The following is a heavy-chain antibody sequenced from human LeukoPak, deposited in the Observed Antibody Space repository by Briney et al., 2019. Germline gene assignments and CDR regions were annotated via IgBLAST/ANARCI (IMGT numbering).Heavy chain of an antibody. V-gene: IGHV3-30*02. CDR3: AKDSLYIVATIYYYYYMDV. CDR1: GFTFSSYG. D-gene: IGHD5-12*01. Sequence: GGSLRLSCAASGFTFSSYGMHWVRQAPGKGLEWVAFIRYDGSNKYYADSVKGRFTISRDNSKNTLYLQMNSLRAEDTAVYYCAKDSLYIVATIYYYYYMDVWGKGTTVTISS. J-gene: IGHJ6*03. CDR2: IRYDGSNK.